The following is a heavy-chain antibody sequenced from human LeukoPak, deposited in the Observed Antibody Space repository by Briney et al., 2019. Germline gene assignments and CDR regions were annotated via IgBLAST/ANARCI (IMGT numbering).Heavy chain of an antibody. Sequence: PGGSLRLSCAASGFTFSSYAMHWVRQAPGKGLEGVAVISYDGSNKYYADSVKGRFTISRDNSKNTLYLQMNSLRAEDTAVYYCARDGGYSNSWYNYYFDYWGQGTLVTVSS. CDR2: ISYDGSNK. CDR3: ARDGGYSNSWYNYYFDY. D-gene: IGHD6-13*01. V-gene: IGHV3-30*04. CDR1: GFTFSSYA. J-gene: IGHJ4*02.